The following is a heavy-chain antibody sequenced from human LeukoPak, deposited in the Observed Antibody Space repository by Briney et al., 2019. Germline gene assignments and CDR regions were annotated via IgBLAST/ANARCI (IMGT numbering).Heavy chain of an antibody. V-gene: IGHV3-23*01. J-gene: IGHJ4*02. CDR3: ADYSSNRFDY. Sequence: GGSLRLSCAASGLSLSDHYMSWIRQAPGKGLEWVSAISGSGGSTYYADSVKGRFTISRDNSKNTLYLQMNSLRAEDTAVYYCADYSSNRFDYWGQGTLVTVSS. CDR2: ISGSGGST. D-gene: IGHD6-13*01. CDR1: GLSLSDHY.